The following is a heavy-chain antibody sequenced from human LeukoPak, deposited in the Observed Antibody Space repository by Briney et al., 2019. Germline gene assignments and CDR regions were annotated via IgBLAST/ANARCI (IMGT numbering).Heavy chain of an antibody. V-gene: IGHV3-7*01. CDR2: IKPDGSEK. CDR3: ARDGGDYGDYVPGH. D-gene: IGHD4-17*01. CDR1: GLTFNTYW. Sequence: GGSLRLSCAASGLTFNTYWMSWVRQAPGKGLVWEANIKPDGSEKHYVDSVKGRFTISRDNAKNSLYLQMNSLRAEDTAVYYCARDGGDYGDYVPGHWGQGTLVTVSS. J-gene: IGHJ4*02.